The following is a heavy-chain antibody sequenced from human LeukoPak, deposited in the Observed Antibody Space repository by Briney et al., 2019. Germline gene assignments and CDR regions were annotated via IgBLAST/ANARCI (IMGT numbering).Heavy chain of an antibody. CDR1: GGSMNAYF. Sequence: PSETLSLTCTVSGGSMNAYFWSWIRQPPGKGLEWIGHIHYSRSTTYNPSLKSRVTISVDVSKNQFSLKLSSVTAADTAVYYCARHKTGGTYPLDYWGQGTLVTVSS. D-gene: IGHD1-26*01. CDR2: IHYSRST. J-gene: IGHJ4*02. V-gene: IGHV4-59*08. CDR3: ARHKTGGTYPLDY.